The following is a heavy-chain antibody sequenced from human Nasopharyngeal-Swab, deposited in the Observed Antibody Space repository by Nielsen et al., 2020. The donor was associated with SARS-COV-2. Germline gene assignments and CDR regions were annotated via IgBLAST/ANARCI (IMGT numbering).Heavy chain of an antibody. CDR2: ISSSGSTI. Sequence: GESLKISCVASGFTSSDYYMSWIRQAPGKGLEWVSYISSSGSTIYYADSVKGRFTISRDNAKNSLYLQMNSLRAEDTAVYYCARQQLWLRYFDYWGQGTLVTVSS. D-gene: IGHD5-18*01. J-gene: IGHJ4*02. V-gene: IGHV3-11*01. CDR3: ARQQLWLRYFDY. CDR1: GFTSSDYY.